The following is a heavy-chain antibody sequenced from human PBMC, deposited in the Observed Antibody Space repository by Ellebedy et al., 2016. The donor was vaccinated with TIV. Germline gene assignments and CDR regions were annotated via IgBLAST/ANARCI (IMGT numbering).Heavy chain of an antibody. CDR1: GFTFSSYA. CDR3: AKGGYDFWSGLDY. Sequence: GGSLRLSCAASGFTFSSYAMSWVRQAPGKGLEWVSAISGSGGNTYYADSVKDRFTISRDNAKNTLYLQMNSLRAEDTAVYYCAKGGYDFWSGLDYWGQGTLVTVSS. D-gene: IGHD3-3*01. CDR2: ISGSGGNT. V-gene: IGHV3-23*01. J-gene: IGHJ4*02.